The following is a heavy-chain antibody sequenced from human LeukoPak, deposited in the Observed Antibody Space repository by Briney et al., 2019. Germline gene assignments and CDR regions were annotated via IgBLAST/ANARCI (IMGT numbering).Heavy chain of an antibody. CDR3: ATDRDNSDWQKRFDS. Sequence: PGGSLRLSCAASGFTFSTYWMTWYRQAPGKGLEWVGNINQDASEINYVDSVRGRFTISRDNAKNSLHLQMYSLRAEDTAVYYCATDRDNSDWQKRFDSWGQGTLVTVSS. D-gene: IGHD2-21*02. V-gene: IGHV3-7*01. J-gene: IGHJ4*02. CDR2: INQDASEI. CDR1: GFTFSTYW.